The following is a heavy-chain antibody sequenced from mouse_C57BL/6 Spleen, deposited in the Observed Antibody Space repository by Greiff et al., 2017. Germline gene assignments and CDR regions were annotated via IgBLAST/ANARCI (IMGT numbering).Heavy chain of an antibody. CDR2: INPSSGYT. V-gene: IGHV1-4*01. Sequence: QVQLKESGAELASPGASVKMSCKASGYTFTSYTMHWVKQRPGQGLEWIGYINPSSGYTKYNQKFKDKATLTADKSSSTAYMQLSSLTSEDSAVYYCARGPDDWYFDVWGTGTTVTVSS. J-gene: IGHJ1*03. CDR1: GYTFTSYT. CDR3: ARGPDDWYFDV.